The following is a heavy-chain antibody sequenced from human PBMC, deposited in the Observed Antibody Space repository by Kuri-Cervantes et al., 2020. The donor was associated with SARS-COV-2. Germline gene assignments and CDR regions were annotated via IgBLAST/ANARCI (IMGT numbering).Heavy chain of an antibody. Sequence: AGSLTLSCAASGFTFSSYAMHWVRQAPGKGQEWVAVISYDGSNKYYADSVKGRFTISRDNSKNTLYLHMNSLRAEDTAVYYCARSYYDYIWGSYRPEVLDYWGQGTLVTVSS. J-gene: IGHJ4*02. CDR3: ARSYYDYIWGSYRPEVLDY. V-gene: IGHV3-30-3*01. CDR1: GFTFSSYA. CDR2: ISYDGSNK. D-gene: IGHD3-16*02.